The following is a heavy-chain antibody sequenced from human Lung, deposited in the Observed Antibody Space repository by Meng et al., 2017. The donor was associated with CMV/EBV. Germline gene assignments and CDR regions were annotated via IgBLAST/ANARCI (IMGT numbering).Heavy chain of an antibody. V-gene: IGHV3-15*01. CDR2: IKIKSDGGTK. J-gene: IGHJ3*01. D-gene: IGHD3-22*01. CDR3: TSFLTYYYDCSGYCAFDF. CDR1: GFTLSNAW. Sequence: GESLKISCAVSGFTLSNAWMSWVRQAPGKGLEWVGRIKIKSDGGTKEDAAHVKGRFTISSDDSKNTLYLQMNRLKTEDTAVYYFTSFLTYYYDCSGYCAFDFWGQGXMVTVSS.